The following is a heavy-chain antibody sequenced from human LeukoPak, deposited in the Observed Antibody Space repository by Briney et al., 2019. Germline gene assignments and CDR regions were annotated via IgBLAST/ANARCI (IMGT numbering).Heavy chain of an antibody. D-gene: IGHD2-2*01. CDR1: GFTFSRSW. J-gene: IGHJ4*02. Sequence: GGSLRLSCAVSGFTFSRSWMHWVRQAPGKGLVWVSHIKTDGSTTAYADSVRGRFTISRDNAKNTLYLQMNSLRAEDTGVYYYARGNQQLPRSTPDYWGQGTLVTVSS. CDR3: ARGNQQLPRSTPDY. V-gene: IGHV3-74*01. CDR2: IKTDGSTT.